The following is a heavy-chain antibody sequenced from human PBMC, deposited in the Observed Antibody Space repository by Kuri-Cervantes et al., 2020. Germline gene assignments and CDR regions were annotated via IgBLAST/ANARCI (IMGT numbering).Heavy chain of an antibody. CDR2: INPNSGGT. V-gene: IGHV1-2*02. CDR1: GYTFTGYY. CDR3: ARAPNPNGRYNWFDP. Sequence: ASVKVSCKASGYTFTGYYMHWVRQAPGQGLEWMGWINPNSGGTNYAQKFQGRVTMTRNTSISTAYMELSSLRSEDTAVYYCARAPNPNGRYNWFDPWGQGTLVTVSS. J-gene: IGHJ5*02. D-gene: IGHD2-8*01.